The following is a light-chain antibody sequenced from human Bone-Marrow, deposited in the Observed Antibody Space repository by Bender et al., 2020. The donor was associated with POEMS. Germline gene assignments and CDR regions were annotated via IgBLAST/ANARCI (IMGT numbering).Light chain of an antibody. CDR3: CSYDPSGTWV. CDR1: SSDIGTYNF. V-gene: IGLV2-23*02. CDR2: DVS. J-gene: IGLJ3*02. Sequence: QSALTQPASVSGSPGQSITISCSGTSSDIGTYNFVSWYQHHPGKAPKLMIYDVSKRPSGVPDRFSGSKSGNTASLTISGLQAEDEADYYCCSYDPSGTWVFGGGTKLTVL.